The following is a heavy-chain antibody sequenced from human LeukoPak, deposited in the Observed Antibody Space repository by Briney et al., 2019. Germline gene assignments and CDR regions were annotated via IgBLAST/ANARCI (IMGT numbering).Heavy chain of an antibody. CDR2: IHFLGSP. Sequence: PLEALSLTCIIFGGSISNSSFYWGWIRQPPGEGLEWMGSIHFLGSPRDSPTLKRRVTIPVDTSKDKIPLQLRADTAADPAVYYCAGFYSSSSSRQHYWGQGTLVSVPS. J-gene: IGHJ4*02. CDR3: AGFYSSSSSRQHY. CDR1: GGSISNSSFY. V-gene: IGHV4-39*06. D-gene: IGHD6-6*01.